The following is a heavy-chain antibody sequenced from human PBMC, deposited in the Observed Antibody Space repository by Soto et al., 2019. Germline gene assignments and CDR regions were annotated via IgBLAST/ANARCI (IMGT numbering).Heavy chain of an antibody. Sequence: ASVKVSCKASGGTFSSYTISWVRQAPGQGLEWMGRIIPILGIANYAQKFQGRVTITADKSTSTAYMELSSLRSEDTAVYYCARDLSQWLVSLDYWGQGTLVTVSS. CDR1: GGTFSSYT. CDR3: ARDLSQWLVSLDY. CDR2: IIPILGIA. D-gene: IGHD6-19*01. J-gene: IGHJ4*02. V-gene: IGHV1-69*04.